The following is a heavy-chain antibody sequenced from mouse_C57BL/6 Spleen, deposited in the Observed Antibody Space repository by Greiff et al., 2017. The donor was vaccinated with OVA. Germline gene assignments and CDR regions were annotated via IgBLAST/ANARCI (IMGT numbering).Heavy chain of an antibody. CDR1: GYTFTSYW. CDR2: INPSNGGT. V-gene: IGHV1-53*01. D-gene: IGHD2-2*01. CDR3: ARGGGYEDYYAMDY. Sequence: QVHVKQPGTELVKPGASVKLSCKASGYTFTSYWMHWVKQRPGQGLEWIGNINPSNGGTNYNEKFKSKATLTVDKSSSTAYMQLSSLTSEDSAVYYCARGGGYEDYYAMDYWGQGTSVTVSS. J-gene: IGHJ4*01.